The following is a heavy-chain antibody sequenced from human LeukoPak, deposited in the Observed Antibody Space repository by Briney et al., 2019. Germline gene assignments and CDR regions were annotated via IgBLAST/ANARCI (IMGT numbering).Heavy chain of an antibody. CDR1: GGSISSDY. CDR3: ARLSGYSSGHYYSDY. CDR2: IYYRGST. J-gene: IGHJ4*02. Sequence: SETLSPTCTVSGGSISSDYWSWIRQPPGKGLEWIGYIYYRGSTNYNPSLKSRVTISVDTSKNQFSLKLSSVTAADTAVYYCARLSGYSSGHYYSDYWGQGTLVTVSS. V-gene: IGHV4-59*01. D-gene: IGHD3-22*01.